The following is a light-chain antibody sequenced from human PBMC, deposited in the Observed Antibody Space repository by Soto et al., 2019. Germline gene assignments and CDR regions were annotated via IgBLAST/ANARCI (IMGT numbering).Light chain of an antibody. J-gene: IGKJ5*01. V-gene: IGKV2-28*01. CDR2: GAS. CDR1: HSLLHSNGYNY. CDR3: QQYGGSPIT. Sequence: DIVMTQSPLSLPVTPGEPASNSCRSSHSLLHSNGYNYLAWYQQRPGQSPRLLISGASMRASGVPVRFIGSGSGTDFTLTITRLEPEDFAVYYCQQYGGSPITFGLGTRLEIK.